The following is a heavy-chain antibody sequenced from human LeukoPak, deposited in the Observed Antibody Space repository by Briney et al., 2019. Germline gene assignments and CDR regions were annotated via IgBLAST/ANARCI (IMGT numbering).Heavy chain of an antibody. Sequence: GESLKISCKGSEYNFTNDWIGWVRQMPGKGLEWMGIIYRDDSDVTYSPSFQGQVTISADKSISTAYLQWSALKASDTAMYYCATHGNARREVGPMSWGQGTLVTVSS. V-gene: IGHV5-51*01. D-gene: IGHD1-26*01. CDR2: IYRDDSDV. J-gene: IGHJ4*02. CDR1: EYNFTNDW. CDR3: ATHGNARREVGPMS.